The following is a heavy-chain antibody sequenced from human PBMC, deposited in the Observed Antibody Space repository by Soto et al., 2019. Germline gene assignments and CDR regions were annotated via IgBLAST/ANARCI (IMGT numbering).Heavy chain of an antibody. V-gene: IGHV1-69*01. J-gene: IGHJ4*02. D-gene: IGHD3-22*01. CDR2: IIPIVGTA. Sequence: QVQLVQSGAEVRKPGSSVRVSCKASGGSFNRHTISWVRQAPGQGLEWMGGIIPIVGTANHAQKFQGRVTIIADESTSTGYMELSSLRSDDTAIYYCARGWGYDSTDYYYAYWGQGTLVIVSS. CDR3: ARGWGYDSTDYYYAY. CDR1: GGSFNRHT.